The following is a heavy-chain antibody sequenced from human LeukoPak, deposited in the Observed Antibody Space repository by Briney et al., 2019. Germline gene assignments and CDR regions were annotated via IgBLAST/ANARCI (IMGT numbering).Heavy chain of an antibody. CDR1: GYTFTSYG. Sequence: ASVKVSCKASGYTFTSYGISWVRQAPGQGLEWMGWISGYNGNTNYAQKLQGRVTMTTDTSTSTAYVELRSLRSDDTAVYYCARGRPGDDYMDVWGKGTTVTVSS. J-gene: IGHJ6*03. CDR2: ISGYNGNT. CDR3: ARGRPGDDYMDV. V-gene: IGHV1-18*01. D-gene: IGHD3-10*01.